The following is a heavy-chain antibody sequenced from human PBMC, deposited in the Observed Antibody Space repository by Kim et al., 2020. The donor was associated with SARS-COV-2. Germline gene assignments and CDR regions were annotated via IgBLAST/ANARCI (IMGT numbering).Heavy chain of an antibody. CDR2: ISDSGSAT. V-gene: IGHV3-23*01. Sequence: GGSLRLSCAASGFTFSSYAMSWVRQAPGKGLEWVSAISDSGSATYYADSVKGRFTISRDTSKNTLYLQINSLRAEDTAVYYCAKGFTPEYWGQGTLVTVSS. CDR1: GFTFSSYA. J-gene: IGHJ4*02. D-gene: IGHD2-15*01. CDR3: AKGFTPEY.